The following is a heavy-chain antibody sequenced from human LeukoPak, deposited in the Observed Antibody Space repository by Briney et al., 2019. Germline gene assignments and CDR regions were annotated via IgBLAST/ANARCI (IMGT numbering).Heavy chain of an antibody. J-gene: IGHJ4*02. D-gene: IGHD3-10*01. CDR1: GASIESHY. CDR2: VFNGGAT. V-gene: IGHV4-59*11. CDR3: ASRPAGTSWYGVFDY. Sequence: KSSETLSLICSVSGASIESHYWSWIRQSPGKGLEWIGYVFNGGATNYNPSLKSRVTMSLDTSRDQFSLRLSSVTAADTAIYYCASRPAGTSWYGVFDYWSQGTLVTVSS.